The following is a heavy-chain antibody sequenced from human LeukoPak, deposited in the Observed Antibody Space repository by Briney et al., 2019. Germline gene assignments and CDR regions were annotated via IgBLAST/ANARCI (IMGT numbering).Heavy chain of an antibody. CDR1: GFTFSSYA. D-gene: IGHD2-15*01. Sequence: PGGSLRLSCAASGFTFSSYAMSWVRQAPGKGLEWVSAISGSGGSTYYADSVKGRFTISRDNSKNTPYLQMNSLRAEDTAVYYCANRGGTGYYFDYWGQGTLVTVSS. CDR3: ANRGGTGYYFDY. V-gene: IGHV3-23*01. CDR2: ISGSGGST. J-gene: IGHJ4*02.